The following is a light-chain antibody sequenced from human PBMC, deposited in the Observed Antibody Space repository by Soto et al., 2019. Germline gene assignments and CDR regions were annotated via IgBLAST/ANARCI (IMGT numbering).Light chain of an antibody. CDR2: SNA. Sequence: QSVLTQPPSASGTPGQRVTISCSGSSSNIGSNTVNWYQQLPGTAPKLLVYSNAHRPSGVPDRFSGSKSGTSASLAISGLQSEDEADYHCAAWDDSLDVYVFGTGTNVTVL. CDR1: SSNIGSNT. V-gene: IGLV1-44*01. CDR3: AAWDDSLDVYV. J-gene: IGLJ1*01.